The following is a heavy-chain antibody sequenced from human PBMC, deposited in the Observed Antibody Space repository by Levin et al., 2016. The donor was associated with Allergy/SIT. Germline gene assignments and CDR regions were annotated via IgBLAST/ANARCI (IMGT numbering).Heavy chain of an antibody. V-gene: IGHV3-53*04. CDR1: GFTVSSNY. Sequence: ETLSLTCAASGFTVSSNYMSWVRQAPGKGLEWVSVIYSGGSTYYADSVKGRFTISRHNSKNTLYLQMNSLRAEDTAVYYCARGPYYYYGMDVWGQGTTVTVSS. CDR3: ARGPYYYYGMDV. CDR2: IYSGGST. J-gene: IGHJ6*02.